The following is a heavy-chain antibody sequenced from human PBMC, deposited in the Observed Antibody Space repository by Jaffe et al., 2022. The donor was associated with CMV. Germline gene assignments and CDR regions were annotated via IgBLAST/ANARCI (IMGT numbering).Heavy chain of an antibody. Sequence: QVTLRESGPTLVKPTQTLTLTCTFSGFSLSTSGMCVSWVRQSPGKALEWLAIIHWDDDKYYNSSLQTRLSISKETFKNQVVLTMTDVDPVDTGTYYCARWGTGNYRGAFDIWGQGTMVTVSS. V-gene: IGHV2-70*20. D-gene: IGHD4-4*01. CDR3: ARWGTGNYRGAFDI. CDR2: IHWDDDK. CDR1: GFSLSTSGMC. J-gene: IGHJ3*02.